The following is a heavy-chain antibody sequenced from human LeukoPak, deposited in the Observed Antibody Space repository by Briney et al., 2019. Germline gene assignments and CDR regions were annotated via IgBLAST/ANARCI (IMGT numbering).Heavy chain of an antibody. Sequence: HPGGSLRLSCAASGFTFSTYTMSWVRQTPGKGLEWVSAISGSGGNTYYADSVKGRFTISRDNSKNTLYLQMNSLRAEDTALYYCAKEQGFYYDSSGDLGFDYWGQGALVTVSS. CDR2: ISGSGGNT. J-gene: IGHJ4*02. V-gene: IGHV3-23*01. D-gene: IGHD3-22*01. CDR3: AKEQGFYYDSSGDLGFDY. CDR1: GFTFSTYT.